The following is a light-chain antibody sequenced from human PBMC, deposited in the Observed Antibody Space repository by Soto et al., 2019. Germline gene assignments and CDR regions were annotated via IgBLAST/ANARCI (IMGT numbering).Light chain of an antibody. CDR3: QQRSNWPPIT. CDR1: QSVSSF. CDR2: DAS. J-gene: IGKJ5*01. V-gene: IGKV3-11*01. Sequence: EIVLTQSPATLSLSPGERATLSCRASQSVSSFLDWYQQKPGQAPMLLIYDASNRSTGIPARFSGRGSGTDFSLTISSLETEDVAVYYCQQRSNWPPITFGQGTRLEI.